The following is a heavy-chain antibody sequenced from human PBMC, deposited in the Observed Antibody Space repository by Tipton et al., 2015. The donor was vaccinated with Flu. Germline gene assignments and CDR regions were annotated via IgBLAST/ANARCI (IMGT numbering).Heavy chain of an antibody. CDR2: ISSSSSYI. J-gene: IGHJ4*02. V-gene: IGHV3-21*01. D-gene: IGHD3-22*01. CDR1: GFTFSSYS. Sequence: SLRLSCAASGFTFSSYSMNWVRQAPGKGLEWVSSISSSSSYIYYADSVKGRFTISRDNAKNSLYLQMNSLRGEDTAVYYCARDYHYYDSSGSDYWGQGTLVTVSS. CDR3: ARDYHYYDSSGSDY.